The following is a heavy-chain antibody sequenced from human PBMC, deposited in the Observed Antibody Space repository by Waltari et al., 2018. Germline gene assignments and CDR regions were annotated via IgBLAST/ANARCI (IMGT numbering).Heavy chain of an antibody. V-gene: IGHV3-23*01. CDR2: VNDAGGWT. D-gene: IGHD6-6*01. J-gene: IGHJ4*02. CDR3: AKYANPSSYLDY. Sequence: EVQVLESGGGLVQPGGSLRLSCAASGFTFSTYAMGWVRQAPGKGWEGLSAVNDAGGWTSHADSVRGRFTISRDNSKNILYLQMNDLRVEDTAIYYCAKYANPSSYLDYWGQGTLVTVSS. CDR1: GFTFSTYA.